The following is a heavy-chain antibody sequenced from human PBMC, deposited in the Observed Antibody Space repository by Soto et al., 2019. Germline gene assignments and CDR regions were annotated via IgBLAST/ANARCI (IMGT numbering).Heavy chain of an antibody. CDR1: GGSISSDDYY. Sequence: SETLSLTCTVSGGSISSDDYYWSWIRQAPGRGLEWIGYIHSSGSIYYNPSLKSRATMSIDTAGNQFSLKVRSVTVADTAVYYCARDLDGLHDDTSGPFPRPGWGQGTLVTVSS. D-gene: IGHD3-22*01. V-gene: IGHV4-30-4*01. CDR3: ARDLDGLHDDTSGPFPRPG. J-gene: IGHJ1*01. CDR2: IHSSGSI.